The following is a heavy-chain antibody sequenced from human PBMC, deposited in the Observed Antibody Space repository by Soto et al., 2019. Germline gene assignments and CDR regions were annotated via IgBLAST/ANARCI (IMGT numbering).Heavy chain of an antibody. V-gene: IGHV4-59*01. Sequence: SETLSLTCTVSGDSISSYYWSWIRQPPGKGLEWIGYIYYSGNTHYNPSLKSRVTISVDTSNNQFSLKLSSVTAADTAVYYCARESGGGTPPGYGSFDYWGQGTLVTVSS. CDR3: ARESGGGTPPGYGSFDY. CDR1: GDSISSYY. CDR2: IYYSGNT. J-gene: IGHJ4*02. D-gene: IGHD1-1*01.